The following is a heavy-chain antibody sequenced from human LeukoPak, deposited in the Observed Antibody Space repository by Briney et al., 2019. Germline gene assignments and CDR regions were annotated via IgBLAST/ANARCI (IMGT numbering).Heavy chain of an antibody. CDR2: ANSNGGST. D-gene: IGHD3-22*01. CDR1: GFTFSRYT. Sequence: GGSLILSCAASGFTFSRYTMHWVRQAPGKGLEYVSGANSNGGSTYYGNSVKGRMTISRDNSKNTLYLQMGSLRVEDMGVYYCARGDSSGYHGHYGMDVWGQGTTVTVSS. CDR3: ARGDSSGYHGHYGMDV. J-gene: IGHJ6*02. V-gene: IGHV3-64*01.